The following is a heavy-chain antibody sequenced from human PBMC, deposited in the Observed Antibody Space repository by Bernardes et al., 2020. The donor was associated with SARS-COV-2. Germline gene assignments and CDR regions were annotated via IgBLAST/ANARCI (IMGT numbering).Heavy chain of an antibody. CDR2: IYYSGST. CDR3: ARAPSGIFGVVTTFDY. D-gene: IGHD3-3*01. CDR1: GGSISSGGYY. V-gene: IGHV4-31*03. J-gene: IGHJ4*02. Sequence: SETLSLTCTVSGGSISSGGYYWSWICQHPGKGLEWIGYIYYSGSTYYNPSLKSRVTISVDTSKNQFSLKLSSVTAADTAVYYCARAPSGIFGVVTTFDYWGQGTLVTVSS.